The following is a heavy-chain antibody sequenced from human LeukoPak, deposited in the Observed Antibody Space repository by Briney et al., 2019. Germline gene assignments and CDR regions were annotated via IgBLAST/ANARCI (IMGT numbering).Heavy chain of an antibody. J-gene: IGHJ5*02. Sequence: ASVKVSCKASGGTFSSYAISWVRQAPGQGLEWMGGVIPIFGTANYAQKFQGRVTITADESTSTAYMELSSLRFEDTAVYYCARDHCSSTSCYYLTDPPFDPWGQGTLVTVSS. CDR1: GGTFSSYA. CDR2: VIPIFGTA. V-gene: IGHV1-69*13. D-gene: IGHD2-2*01. CDR3: ARDHCSSTSCYYLTDPPFDP.